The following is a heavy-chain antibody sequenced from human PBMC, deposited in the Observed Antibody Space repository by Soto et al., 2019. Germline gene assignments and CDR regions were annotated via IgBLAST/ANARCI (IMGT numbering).Heavy chain of an antibody. CDR3: ARDRIAADGTEVAFDF. D-gene: IGHD6-13*01. Sequence: QVQLQESGPGLVKPSETLSLTCTVSGGSISTYFWNWLRQPPGKGLEWIAYISDSGRVSYNPSLKNRVTLSLYASKNRFSLRLNSVTAADTAVYYCARDRIAADGTEVAFDFWGQGTMVTVSS. J-gene: IGHJ3*01. V-gene: IGHV4-59*01. CDR2: ISDSGRV. CDR1: GGSISTYF.